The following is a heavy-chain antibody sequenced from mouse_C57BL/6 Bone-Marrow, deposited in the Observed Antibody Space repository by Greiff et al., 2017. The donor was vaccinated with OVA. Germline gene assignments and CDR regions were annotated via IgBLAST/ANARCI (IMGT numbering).Heavy chain of an antibody. J-gene: IGHJ3*01. CDR1: GYTFTEYT. D-gene: IGHD2-1*01. Sequence: QVQLQQSGAELVKPGASVKLSCKASGYTFTEYTIHWVKQRSGQGLEWIGWFYPGSGSIKYNEKFKDKATLTADKSSSTVYMELSRLTSEDSAVYFCARHEEGSYYGNFAWFAYWGQGTLVTVSA. CDR2: FYPGSGSI. V-gene: IGHV1-62-2*01. CDR3: ARHEEGSYYGNFAWFAY.